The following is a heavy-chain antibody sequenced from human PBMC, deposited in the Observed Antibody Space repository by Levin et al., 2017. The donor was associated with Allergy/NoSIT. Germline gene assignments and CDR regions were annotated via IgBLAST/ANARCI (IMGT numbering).Heavy chain of an antibody. CDR3: ARGGRDIVVVPAALRRYYDYYMDV. CDR1: GFTFSSYA. D-gene: IGHD2-2*02. CDR2: ISYDGSNK. J-gene: IGHJ6*03. V-gene: IGHV3-30-3*01. Sequence: GGSLRLSCAASGFTFSSYAMHWVRQAPGKGLEWVAVISYDGSNKYYADSVKGRFTISRDNSKNTLYLQMNSLRAEDTAVYYCARGGRDIVVVPAALRRYYDYYMDVWGKGTTVTVSS.